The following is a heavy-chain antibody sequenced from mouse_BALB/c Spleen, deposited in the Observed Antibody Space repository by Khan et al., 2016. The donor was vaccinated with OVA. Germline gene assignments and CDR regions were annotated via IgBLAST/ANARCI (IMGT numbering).Heavy chain of an antibody. Sequence: EVELVESGGGLVKPGGSLKLSCAASGFTFSNYGVSWVRQTPEKRLEWVASISSGYTTYYPDSVKGRFTISRENARNILYLQMSSLRSEETAMYYCARDYWFAYWGQGTLVTVSA. J-gene: IGHJ3*01. CDR3: ARDYWFAY. CDR1: GFTFSNYG. CDR2: ISSGYTT. V-gene: IGHV5-6-5*01.